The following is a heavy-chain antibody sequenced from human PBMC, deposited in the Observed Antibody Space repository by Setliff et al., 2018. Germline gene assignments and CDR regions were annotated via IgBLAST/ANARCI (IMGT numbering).Heavy chain of an antibody. V-gene: IGHV4-61*09. Sequence: KPSETLSLICSVSGGSISSGGFYWSWIRQSAGRGLEWIGHFHTGGATDYNLSLKSRVTISLDSSKNQFSLRLSSVTAADAAVYFCARESATIGEFPLYYFDKWGQGFPVTVSS. CDR2: FHTGGAT. CDR1: GGSISSGGFY. D-gene: IGHD3-10*01. J-gene: IGHJ4*02. CDR3: ARESATIGEFPLYYFDK.